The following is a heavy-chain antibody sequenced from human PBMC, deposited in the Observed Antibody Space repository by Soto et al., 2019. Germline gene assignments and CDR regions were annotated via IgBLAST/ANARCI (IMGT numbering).Heavy chain of an antibody. V-gene: IGHV5-10-1*01. CDR1: GYSFTSYW. CDR2: IDPSDSYT. D-gene: IGHD6-19*01. Sequence: EVQLVQSGAEVKKPGESLRISCKGSGYSFTSYWISWVRQMPGKGLEWMGRIDPSDSYTNYSPSFQGHVTISADKSIRTAYLQWSSLKASDTAMYYCARGWYPDSYFDYWGQGTLVTVSS. J-gene: IGHJ4*02. CDR3: ARGWYPDSYFDY.